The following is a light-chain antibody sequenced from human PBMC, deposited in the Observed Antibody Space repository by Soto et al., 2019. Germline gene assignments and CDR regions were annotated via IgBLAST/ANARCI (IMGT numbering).Light chain of an antibody. CDR1: QSVSNN. CDR2: GAS. V-gene: IGKV3-15*01. Sequence: EIVMTQSPATLSVSPGERATLSCRASQSVSNNLAWYQKKPGQAPRLLIYGASTRATGIPARFSGSGSGTDSTLTITSLQSEYFAFYYCQQYNTWWTFGQGTRVDIK. J-gene: IGKJ1*01. CDR3: QQYNTWWT.